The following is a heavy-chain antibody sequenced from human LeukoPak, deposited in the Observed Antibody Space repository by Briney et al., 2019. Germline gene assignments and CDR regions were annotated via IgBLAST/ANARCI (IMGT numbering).Heavy chain of an antibody. Sequence: GGSLRLSCAASGFSFSSYWMHWVRQAPGKGLVWVSRISIDGSTTNYADSVKGRFTISRDNAKNTLYLQMKSLRAEDTAVYYCARDRGSGSYDYWGQGTLVTVSS. CDR2: ISIDGSTT. V-gene: IGHV3-74*01. D-gene: IGHD1-26*01. J-gene: IGHJ4*02. CDR3: ARDRGSGSYDY. CDR1: GFSFSSYW.